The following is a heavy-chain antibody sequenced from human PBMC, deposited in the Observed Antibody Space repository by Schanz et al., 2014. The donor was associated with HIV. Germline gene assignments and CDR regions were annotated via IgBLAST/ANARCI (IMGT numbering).Heavy chain of an antibody. CDR1: GFTFSSYA. D-gene: IGHD4-17*01. J-gene: IGHJ6*02. CDR3: AKGGFYGDYVSYYYGLDV. Sequence: VQLVESGGGVVQPGRSLRLSCTASGFTFSSYAMSWVRQAPGKGLEWVSSISGSGGSTYYADSVKGRFTISRGNSKNTLYLQMNSLRAEDTAVYYCAKGGFYGDYVSYYYGLDVWGQGTTVTVSS. CDR2: ISGSGGST. V-gene: IGHV3-23*04.